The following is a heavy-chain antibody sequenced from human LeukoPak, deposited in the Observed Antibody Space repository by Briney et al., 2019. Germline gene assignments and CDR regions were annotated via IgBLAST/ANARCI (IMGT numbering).Heavy chain of an antibody. Sequence: ASVKVSCKASGYTFTDYYIHWMRRQAPGQGLEWMGWMNPNSGNTGYAQKFQGRVTITRNTSISTAYMELSSLRSEDTAVYYCARGWDYYDSSGYYRVYYFDYWGQGTLVTVSS. J-gene: IGHJ4*02. CDR3: ARGWDYYDSSGYYRVYYFDY. CDR1: GYTFTDYY. D-gene: IGHD3-22*01. CDR2: MNPNSGNT. V-gene: IGHV1-8*03.